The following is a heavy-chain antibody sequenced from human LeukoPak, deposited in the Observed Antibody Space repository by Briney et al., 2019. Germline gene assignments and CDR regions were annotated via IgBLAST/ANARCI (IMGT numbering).Heavy chain of an antibody. Sequence: GGSLRLSCAASGFTFSSYSMNWVRQAPGKGLEWVAVISYDGSNKYYADSVKGRFTISRDNSKNTLYLQMNSLRGEDTAVYYCAKSTAPAGYYLDYWGQGILVTDSS. V-gene: IGHV3-30*18. CDR3: AKSTAPAGYYLDY. D-gene: IGHD2-2*01. J-gene: IGHJ4*02. CDR1: GFTFSSYS. CDR2: ISYDGSNK.